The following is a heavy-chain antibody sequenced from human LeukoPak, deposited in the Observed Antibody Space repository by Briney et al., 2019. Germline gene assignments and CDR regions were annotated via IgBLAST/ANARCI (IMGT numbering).Heavy chain of an antibody. Sequence: GGSLRLSCAASGYTFSRYWMHWVRQAPGKGLVWVSRINSDGSSTSYADSVKGRFTISRDNAKNTVYVQMNSLRAEDTAVYYCARQYSSSPWYFDLWGRGTLVTVSS. CDR2: INSDGSST. D-gene: IGHD6-6*01. CDR1: GYTFSRYW. V-gene: IGHV3-74*01. CDR3: ARQYSSSPWYFDL. J-gene: IGHJ2*01.